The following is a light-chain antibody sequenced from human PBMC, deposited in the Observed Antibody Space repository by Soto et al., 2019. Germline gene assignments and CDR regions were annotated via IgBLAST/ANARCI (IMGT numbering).Light chain of an antibody. J-gene: IGKJ2*01. CDR2: GAS. Sequence: EVVLTQSPGILSLSPGERATLSCRASQTVSSTYLAWYQQKPGRPPRLLIYGASSRATGIPDRFSGSGSGTDFTLTISRLEPEDFAVYYCQQYDSSSLYTFGQGTKLEIK. V-gene: IGKV3-20*01. CDR3: QQYDSSSLYT. CDR1: QTVSSTY.